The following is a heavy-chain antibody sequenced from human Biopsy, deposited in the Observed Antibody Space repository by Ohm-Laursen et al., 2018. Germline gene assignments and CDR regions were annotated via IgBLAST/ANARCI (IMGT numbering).Heavy chain of an antibody. Sequence: TLSLTCTVSGGSISGYHWSWIRKSPGKGLEWLAYISYTGGITSNPSLNGRATMSLDTSKNQFSPRLTSVTAADTAVYYCSKRDLSGTSTVWGQGTTVTVSS. CDR2: ISYTGGI. D-gene: IGHD1-26*01. J-gene: IGHJ6*02. CDR1: GGSISGYH. V-gene: IGHV4-59*08. CDR3: SKRDLSGTSTV.